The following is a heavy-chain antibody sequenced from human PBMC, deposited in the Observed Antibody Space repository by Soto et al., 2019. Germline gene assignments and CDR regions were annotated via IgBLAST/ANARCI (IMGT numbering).Heavy chain of an antibody. Sequence: QVQLVQSGAEVKKPGASVLLSCKASGYTFTTYYIHWVRQAPGQGLEWMGIVSPSGGDTTYAQNFRGRVTLTRDTSTSTVYKELSSLRSEDTAVYFCARGWDADAFDIWGQGTMVTVSS. CDR3: ARGWDADAFDI. J-gene: IGHJ3*02. CDR2: VSPSGGDT. D-gene: IGHD6-19*01. CDR1: GYTFTTYY. V-gene: IGHV1-46*01.